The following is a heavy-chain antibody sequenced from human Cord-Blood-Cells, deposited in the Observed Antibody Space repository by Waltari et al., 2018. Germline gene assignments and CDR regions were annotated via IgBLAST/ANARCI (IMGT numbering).Heavy chain of an antibody. J-gene: IGHJ4*02. CDR2: INHSGST. V-gene: IGHV4-34*01. CDR1: GGSFSGYY. D-gene: IGHD2-15*01. Sequence: QVQLQQWGAGLLKPSETLSLTCAVYGGSFSGYYWSWIRQPPGKGLEWIGEINHSGSTNYNPSLKSRVTISVDTSKNQFSLKLSSVTAADTAVYYCARCPIESGGSCYYDYWGQGTLVTVSS. CDR3: ARCPIESGGSCYYDY.